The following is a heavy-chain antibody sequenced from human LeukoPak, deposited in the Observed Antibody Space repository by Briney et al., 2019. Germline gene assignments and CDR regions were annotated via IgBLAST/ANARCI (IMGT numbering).Heavy chain of an antibody. Sequence: ASVKVSCKASGYTFTSYDINCVRQATGQGLEWMGWMNPNSGNTGYAQKFQGRVTMTRNTSISTAYMELSSLRSEDTAAYYCARRRVTMVRGVNPFDYWGQGTLVTVSS. CDR2: MNPNSGNT. J-gene: IGHJ4*02. CDR1: GYTFTSYD. CDR3: ARRRVTMVRGVNPFDY. D-gene: IGHD3-10*01. V-gene: IGHV1-8*01.